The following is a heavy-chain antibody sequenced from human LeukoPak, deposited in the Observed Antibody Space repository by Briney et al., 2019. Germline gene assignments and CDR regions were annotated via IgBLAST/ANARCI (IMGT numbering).Heavy chain of an antibody. D-gene: IGHD2-2*01. CDR1: GGSISSTNYY. Sequence: PSETLSLTCTVSGGSISSTNYYWGWIRQPPGKGLEWIASIYYSGTTYYNPSLKSRVTISVDTSKSQFSLRLTSVTAADTTVYYCARLYCSTSSCYGFDIWGQGTMVTVSS. CDR3: ARLYCSTSSCYGFDI. V-gene: IGHV4-39*01. J-gene: IGHJ3*02. CDR2: IYYSGTT.